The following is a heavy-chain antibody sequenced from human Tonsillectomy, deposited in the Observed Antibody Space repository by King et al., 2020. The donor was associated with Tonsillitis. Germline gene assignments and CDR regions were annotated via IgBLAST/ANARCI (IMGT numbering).Heavy chain of an antibody. V-gene: IGHV1-69*01. Sequence: QLVQSGAEVKKPGSSVKVSCKASGGSFSRYAINWVRQAPGQGLEWMGGIIPIFGKVVHAQKFHGRVTITADYFTGTAYMELSSLRSEDTAVYYCAKETVGDRAAPYFDYWGQGTLVTVSS. CDR2: IIPIFGKV. D-gene: IGHD1-26*01. J-gene: IGHJ4*02. CDR1: GGSFSRYA. CDR3: AKETVGDRAAPYFDY.